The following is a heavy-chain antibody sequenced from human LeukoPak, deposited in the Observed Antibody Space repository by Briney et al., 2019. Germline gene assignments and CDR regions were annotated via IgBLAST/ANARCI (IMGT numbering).Heavy chain of an antibody. V-gene: IGHV5-51*01. CDR3: ATPNTTDGGYVDWAS. CDR1: GYSFTSYW. J-gene: IGHJ5*02. Sequence: GESLKISCKGSGYSFTSYWIGWVRQMPGKGLEXXXXIYPGDSDTRYSPSFQGQVTISADKSISTAYLQWSSLKASDTAMYYCATPNTTDGGYVDWASWGQGTLVTVSS. D-gene: IGHD5-12*01. CDR2: IYPGDSDT.